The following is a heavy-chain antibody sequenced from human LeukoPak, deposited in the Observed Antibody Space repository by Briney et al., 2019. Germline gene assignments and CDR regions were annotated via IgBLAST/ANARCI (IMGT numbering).Heavy chain of an antibody. CDR2: INPSGGST. CDR1: GYTFTSYY. D-gene: IGHD3-22*01. V-gene: IGHV1-46*01. Sequence: ASVKVSCKASGYTFTSYYMHWVRLAPGQGLEWMGIINPSGGSTSYAQKFQGRVIMTRDMSTSTVYMELSSLRSEDTAVYYCARDVYYDPPWFDPWGQGTLVTVSS. J-gene: IGHJ5*02. CDR3: ARDVYYDPPWFDP.